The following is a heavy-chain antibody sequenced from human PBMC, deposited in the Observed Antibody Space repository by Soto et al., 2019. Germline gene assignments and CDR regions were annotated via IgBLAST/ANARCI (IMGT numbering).Heavy chain of an antibody. CDR1: GFTFSSYG. D-gene: IGHD2-2*01. V-gene: IGHV3-30*03. CDR2: ISYDGSNK. CDR3: AVSTSAGDYFDY. Sequence: GGSLRLSCAASGFTFSSYGMHWVRQAPGKGLEWVAVISYDGSNKYYADSVKGRFTISRDNSKNTLYLQMNSLRAEDTAVYYCAVSTSAGDYFDYWGQGTLVTVSS. J-gene: IGHJ4*02.